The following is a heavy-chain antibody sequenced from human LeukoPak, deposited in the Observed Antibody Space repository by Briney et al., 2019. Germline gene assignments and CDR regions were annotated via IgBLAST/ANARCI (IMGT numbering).Heavy chain of an antibody. D-gene: IGHD2-21*02. CDR3: AKGGVVVTAIRLDY. Sequence: SGGSLRLSCAASGFTFSSYGMSWVRQAPGKGLEWVSAISGSGSSTYYAASVKGRFTISRDNSKNTLYLQMNSLRAEDTAVYYCAKGGVVVTAIRLDYWGQGTLVTVSS. CDR1: GFTFSSYG. J-gene: IGHJ4*02. CDR2: ISGSGSST. V-gene: IGHV3-23*01.